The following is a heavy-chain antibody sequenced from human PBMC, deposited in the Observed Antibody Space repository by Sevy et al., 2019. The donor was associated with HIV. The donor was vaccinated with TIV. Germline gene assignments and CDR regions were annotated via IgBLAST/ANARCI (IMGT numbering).Heavy chain of an antibody. D-gene: IGHD5-18*01. Sequence: GESLKISCAASGFTFSDYYMSWIRQAPGKGLEWVSYISSSGSTIYYADSVKGRFTISRDNAKNSLYLQMNSLRAEDTAVYYCARDGDTAMGGYYGMDVWGQGTTVTVSS. V-gene: IGHV3-11*01. CDR2: ISSSGSTI. CDR3: ARDGDTAMGGYYGMDV. J-gene: IGHJ6*02. CDR1: GFTFSDYY.